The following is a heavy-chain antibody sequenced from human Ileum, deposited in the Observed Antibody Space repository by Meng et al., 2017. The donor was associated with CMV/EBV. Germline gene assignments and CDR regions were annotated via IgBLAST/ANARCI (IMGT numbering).Heavy chain of an antibody. D-gene: IGHD1-26*01. Sequence: GESLKISCATSGFTFRMYGMHWVRQAPGKALEWVAFIPHAGRSEYYADSVEGRFTISRDNTKSTLFLQMTSMRPEDTAVYHYLVVGPTLHMKMWGQGTTVTVSS. V-gene: IGHV3-30*02. CDR3: LVVGPTLHMKM. CDR2: IPHAGRSE. J-gene: IGHJ6*02. CDR1: GFTFRMYG.